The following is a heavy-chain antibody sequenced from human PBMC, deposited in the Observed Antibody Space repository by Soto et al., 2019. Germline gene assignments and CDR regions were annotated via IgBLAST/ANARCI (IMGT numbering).Heavy chain of an antibody. CDR1: GYSFTTYG. D-gene: IGHD2-21*02. J-gene: IGHJ4*02. V-gene: IGHV1-18*01. CDR3: ARDRDWNLDY. Sequence: QAQLVQSGTEVKKPGASVKVSCKASGYSFTTYGMTWVRQAHGQGLEWMGWISTDKGNTKYAQNCQSRATLTTDTSTRTAYMELRSLRSDDTAGYYCARDRDWNLDYWGQGTLVTVSS. CDR2: ISTDKGNT.